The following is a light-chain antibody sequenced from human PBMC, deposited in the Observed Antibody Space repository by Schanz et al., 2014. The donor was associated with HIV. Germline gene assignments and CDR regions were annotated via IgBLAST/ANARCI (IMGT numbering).Light chain of an antibody. Sequence: QSALTQPASVSGSPGQSITISCTGTSSDVGVYNYLSWYQQHPGKAPKLMIYDVSNRPSGVSNRFSGSKSDNTASLTISGLQAEDEADYYCCSYTTSRTVVFGGGTKLTVL. V-gene: IGLV2-14*03. CDR2: DVS. J-gene: IGLJ2*01. CDR3: CSYTTSRTVV. CDR1: SSDVGVYNY.